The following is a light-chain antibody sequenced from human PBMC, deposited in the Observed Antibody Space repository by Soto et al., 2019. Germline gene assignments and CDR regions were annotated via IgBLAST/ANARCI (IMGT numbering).Light chain of an antibody. CDR2: GNT. V-gene: IGLV1-40*01. CDR3: QSYDSSLSAVV. Sequence: QSVLTQPPSVSGAPGQRATISCTGSSYNIGAGYDVHWYQQLPGTAPKLLIYGNTNRPSGVPDRFSGSKSGTSASLAITGLQAEDEADYYCQSYDSSLSAVVFGGGTKVTVL. CDR1: SYNIGAGYD. J-gene: IGLJ2*01.